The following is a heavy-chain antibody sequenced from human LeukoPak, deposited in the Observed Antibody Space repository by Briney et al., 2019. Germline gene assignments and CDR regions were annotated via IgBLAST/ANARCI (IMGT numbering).Heavy chain of an antibody. CDR1: GFTPDDYG. V-gene: IGHV3-20*04. CDR2: INWNGGGA. J-gene: IGHJ4*02. CDR3: ARGAVLYSSDY. Sequence: PVGCLRLSCAASGFTPDDYGMSWVRHAPGQGRGWFSGINWNGGGAAYADSVKGRFTISRDNANNSLYLQMNSLRAEDTALSYCARGAVLYSSDYWGQGTLVTVSS. D-gene: IGHD6-13*01.